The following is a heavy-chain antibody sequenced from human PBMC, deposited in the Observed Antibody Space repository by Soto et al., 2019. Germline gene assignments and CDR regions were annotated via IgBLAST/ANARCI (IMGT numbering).Heavy chain of an antibody. V-gene: IGHV1-46*01. CDR1: GYTFTSYY. Sequence: GASVKVSCKASGYTFTSYYMHWVRQAPGQGLEWMGIINPSGGSTSYAQKFQGRVTMTRDTSTSTVYMELSSLRSEDTAVYYCAREIGTIFGVVIISLDGMEVWGQGTTVTVSS. CDR2: INPSGGST. D-gene: IGHD3-3*01. CDR3: AREIGTIFGVVIISLDGMEV. J-gene: IGHJ6*02.